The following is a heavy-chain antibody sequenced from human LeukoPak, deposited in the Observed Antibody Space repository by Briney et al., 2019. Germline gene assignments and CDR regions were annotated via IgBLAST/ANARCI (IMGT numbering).Heavy chain of an antibody. CDR3: AREAYYDSSGYDPIRAFDI. CDR2: ISAYNGNT. J-gene: IGHJ3*02. D-gene: IGHD3-22*01. V-gene: IGHV1-18*04. Sequence: ASVKVSCKASGYTFTSYYMHWVRQAPGQGLEWMGWISAYNGNTNYAQKLQGRVTMTTDTSTSTAYMELRSLRSDDTAVYYCAREAYYDSSGYDPIRAFDIWGQGTMVTVSS. CDR1: GYTFTSYY.